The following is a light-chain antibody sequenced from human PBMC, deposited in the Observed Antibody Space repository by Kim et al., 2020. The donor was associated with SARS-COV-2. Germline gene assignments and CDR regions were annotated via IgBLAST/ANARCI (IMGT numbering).Light chain of an antibody. CDR3: QQYNNWPWT. CDR1: QSVSSN. J-gene: IGKJ1*01. Sequence: EIVMTQSPATLSVSPGERATLSCRASQSVSSNLAWYQQKPGQAPRLLIYGASTRATGIPARFSGSGSGTEFTLTISSLQSEDFAVYYCQQYNNWPWTFGQGNKVDIK. V-gene: IGKV3-15*01. CDR2: GAS.